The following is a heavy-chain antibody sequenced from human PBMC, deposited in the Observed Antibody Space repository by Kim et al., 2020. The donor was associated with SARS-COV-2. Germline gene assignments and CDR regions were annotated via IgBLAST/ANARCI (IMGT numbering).Heavy chain of an antibody. Sequence: GGSLRLSCAASGFTFDDYTMHWVRQAPGKGLEWVSLISWDGGSTYYADSVKGRFTISRDNSKNSLYLQMNSLRTEDTAVYYCAKVLTDYDRSCYYYKYFQYWGQGTLVTVSS. CDR3: AKVLTDYDRSCYYYKYFQY. CDR2: ISWDGGST. V-gene: IGHV3-43*01. D-gene: IGHD3-22*01. CDR1: GFTFDDYT. J-gene: IGHJ1*01.